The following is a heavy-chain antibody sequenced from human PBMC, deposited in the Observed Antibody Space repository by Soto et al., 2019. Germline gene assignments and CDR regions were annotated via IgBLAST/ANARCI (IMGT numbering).Heavy chain of an antibody. J-gene: IGHJ6*02. V-gene: IGHV1-18*01. D-gene: IGHD5-18*01. CDR2: ISGYNGNT. Sequence: QVQLVQSGAEVKKPGASVKVSCKASGYTFSNYGISWVRQGPGQGLEWMGWISGYNGNTHYEEKVQDRIKMTTDTRTSTTYLEPRSLRSDDTAVYFCARDPVFGFGYSYAFAMDVWGQGTTVTVSS. CDR1: GYTFSNYG. CDR3: ARDPVFGFGYSYAFAMDV.